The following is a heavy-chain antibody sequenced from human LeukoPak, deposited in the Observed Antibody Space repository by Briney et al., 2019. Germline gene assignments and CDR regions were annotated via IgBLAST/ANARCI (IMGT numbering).Heavy chain of an antibody. D-gene: IGHD3-16*02. Sequence: GGSLRLSCAASGFTFSSYSMNWVRQAPGKGLEWVANIKQDGSEKYYVDSVKGRFTISRDNAKNSLYLQMNSLRAEDTAVYYCARHYDYVWGSYRYTYRYYFDYWGQGTLVTVSS. CDR3: ARHYDYVWGSYRYTYRYYFDY. J-gene: IGHJ4*02. CDR1: GFTFSSYS. V-gene: IGHV3-7*01. CDR2: IKQDGSEK.